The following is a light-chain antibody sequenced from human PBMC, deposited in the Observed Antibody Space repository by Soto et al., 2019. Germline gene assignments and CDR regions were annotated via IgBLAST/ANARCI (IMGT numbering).Light chain of an antibody. CDR2: RNN. V-gene: IGLV1-47*01. CDR1: SSNIGSNC. CDR3: AAWDDSLSGSYV. J-gene: IGLJ1*01. Sequence: SVLTQPPSASGTPGQRVTISCSGSSSNIGSNCVYWYQQLPGTAPKLLIYRNNQRPSGVPDRFSGSKSGTSASLAISGLRSEDEADYYCAAWDDSLSGSYVFGTGTQLTVL.